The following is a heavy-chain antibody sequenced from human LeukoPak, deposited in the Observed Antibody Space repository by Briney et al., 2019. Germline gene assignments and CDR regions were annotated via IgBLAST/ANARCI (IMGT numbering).Heavy chain of an antibody. CDR2: ISAYNGNT. J-gene: IGHJ4*02. CDR1: GYTFTSYG. Sequence: GASVKVSCKASGYTFTSYGISWVRQAPGQGLEWMGWISAYNGNTNYAQKLQGRVTMTTDTSTSTAYMELRSLRSDDTAVYYCAREGKSVKYYYDSSGYLHWGQGTLVTVSS. D-gene: IGHD3-22*01. V-gene: IGHV1-18*01. CDR3: AREGKSVKYYYDSSGYLH.